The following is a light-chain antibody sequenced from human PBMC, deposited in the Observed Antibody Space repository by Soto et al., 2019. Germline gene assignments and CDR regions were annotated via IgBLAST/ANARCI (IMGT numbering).Light chain of an antibody. J-gene: IGKJ2*01. CDR2: DVS. CDR1: QGVNGF. Sequence: EIVLTQSPATLSLSPGDRATLSCRASQGVNGFLAWYQQKPGQAPSLLIYDVSSRATGIPARFSGSGSGTDFTLTISCLEPEDFAVYYCQQRANWPRATFGQGTKLEIK. V-gene: IGKV3-11*01. CDR3: QQRANWPRAT.